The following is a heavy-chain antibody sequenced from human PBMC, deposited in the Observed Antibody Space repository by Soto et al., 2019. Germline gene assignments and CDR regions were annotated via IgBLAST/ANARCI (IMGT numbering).Heavy chain of an antibody. CDR1: GFTFSSYA. CDR2: ISYDGSNK. Sequence: GGSLRLSCAASGFTFSSYAMHWVGQAPGKGLEWVAVISYDGSNKYYADSVKGRFTISRDNSKNTLYLQMNSLRAEDTAVYYCAGLIAAAGTDYWGQGTLVTVSS. CDR3: AGLIAAAGTDY. D-gene: IGHD6-13*01. V-gene: IGHV3-30-3*01. J-gene: IGHJ4*02.